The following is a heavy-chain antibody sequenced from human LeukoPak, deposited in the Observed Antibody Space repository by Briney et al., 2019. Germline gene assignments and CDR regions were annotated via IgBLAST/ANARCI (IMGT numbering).Heavy chain of an antibody. CDR1: GFTFSSYW. CDR2: INGDGRNI. D-gene: IGHD1-26*01. Sequence: GGSLRLSCVASGFTFSSYWMHWVRQDPRKGLVWVSRINGDGRNINYADSVRGRFTISRDNAKNTLYLQMNTLRVEDTAVYYCARAHSGINTGYFDYWGQGTLVTVSS. CDR3: ARAHSGINTGYFDY. V-gene: IGHV3-74*01. J-gene: IGHJ4*02.